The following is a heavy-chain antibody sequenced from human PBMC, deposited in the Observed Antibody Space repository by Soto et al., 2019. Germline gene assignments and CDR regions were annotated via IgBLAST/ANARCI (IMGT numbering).Heavy chain of an antibody. D-gene: IGHD5-12*01. CDR3: AREGSGYNF. CDR1: GVSLSNFG. V-gene: IGHV1-69*13. CDR2: IVPVFGRP. Sequence: SVKVSCKASGVSLSNFGISWVRQAPGQGLEWMGGIVPVFGRPNYAQRFRGRLTITADESTSTGYMELISLRSDDTAVYYCAREGSGYNFWGQGTQVTVSS. J-gene: IGHJ4*02.